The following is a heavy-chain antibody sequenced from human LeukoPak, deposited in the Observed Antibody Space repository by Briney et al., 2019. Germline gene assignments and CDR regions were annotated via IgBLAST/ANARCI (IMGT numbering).Heavy chain of an antibody. D-gene: IGHD3-10*01. CDR3: ASRLGFREIDSGYFDY. CDR1: GYSFTSYG. Sequence: ASVKVSCKASGYSFTSYGISWGRQAPGQGLEWMGWISAYNGNTKYAQKLQGRVTITTDTSTSTAYMELRSLRSDDTAVYYCASRLGFREIDSGYFDYWGQGTLVTVSS. V-gene: IGHV1-18*01. CDR2: ISAYNGNT. J-gene: IGHJ4*02.